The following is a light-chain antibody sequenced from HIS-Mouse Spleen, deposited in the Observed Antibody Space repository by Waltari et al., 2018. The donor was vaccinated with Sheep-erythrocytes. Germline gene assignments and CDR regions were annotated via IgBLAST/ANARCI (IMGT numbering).Light chain of an antibody. CDR2: KDS. CDR3: QSADSSGTWV. J-gene: IGLJ3*02. Sequence: SYELTQPPSVSVSPGHTARITVSGDALPKPYAYWYQQKPGQAPVLVIYKDSDRPSGIPERFSGSSSGTTVTLTISGVQAEDEADYYCQSADSSGTWVFGGGTKLTVL. V-gene: IGLV3-25*03. CDR1: ALPKPY.